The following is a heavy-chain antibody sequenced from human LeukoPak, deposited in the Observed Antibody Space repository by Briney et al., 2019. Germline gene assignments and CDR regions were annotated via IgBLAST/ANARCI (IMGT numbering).Heavy chain of an antibody. V-gene: IGHV3-21*01. J-gene: IGHJ4*02. CDR1: GFTFSSYS. Sequence: GGSLRLSCAASGFTFSSYSMDWVRQAPGKGLEWVSSISSSSSYIYYADSVKGRFTISRDNAKNSLYLQMNSLRAEDTAVYYCARVRASGLDYWGQGTLVTVSS. CDR3: ARVRASGLDY. CDR2: ISSSSSYI. D-gene: IGHD6-6*01.